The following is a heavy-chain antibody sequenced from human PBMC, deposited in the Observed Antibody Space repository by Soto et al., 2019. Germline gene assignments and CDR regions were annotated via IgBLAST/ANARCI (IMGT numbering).Heavy chain of an antibody. J-gene: IGHJ6*03. V-gene: IGHV4-4*02. CDR1: SGSISSSNW. Sequence: PSETLSLTCAVSSGSISSSNWWSWVRQPPGKGLEWIGEIYHSGSTNYNPSLKSRVTISVDKSKNQFSLKLSSVTAADTAVYYCARSDYGDYRDYYYYYMDVWGKGTTVT. D-gene: IGHD4-17*01. CDR2: IYHSGST. CDR3: ARSDYGDYRDYYYYYMDV.